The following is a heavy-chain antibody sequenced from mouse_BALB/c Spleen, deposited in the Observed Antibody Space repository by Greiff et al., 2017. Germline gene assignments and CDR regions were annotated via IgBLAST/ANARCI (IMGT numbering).Heavy chain of an antibody. CDR2: INPDSSTI. D-gene: IGHD2-4*01. Sequence: EVKLLESGGGLVQPGGSLKLSCAASGFDFSRYWMSWVRQAPGKGLEWIGEINPDSSTINYTPSLKDKFIISRDNAKNTLYLQMSKVRSEDTALYYCARPMITTYDYAMDYWGQGTSVTVSS. V-gene: IGHV4-1*02. CDR3: ARPMITTYDYAMDY. J-gene: IGHJ4*01. CDR1: GFDFSRYW.